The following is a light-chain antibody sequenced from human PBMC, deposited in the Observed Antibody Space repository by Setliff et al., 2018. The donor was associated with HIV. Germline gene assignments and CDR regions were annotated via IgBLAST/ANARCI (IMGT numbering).Light chain of an antibody. J-gene: IGLJ1*01. V-gene: IGLV2-18*02. CDR3: SSYTSIITFV. Sequence: QSALTQPPSVSGSPGQSVTISCTGTSSDVGNYNRVSWYQQPPGAAPKLIIYEVSNRPSGVPDRFSGSKSGNTASLTISGLQAEDEALYFCSSYTSIITFVLGTGTKGTVL. CDR2: EVS. CDR1: SSDVGNYNR.